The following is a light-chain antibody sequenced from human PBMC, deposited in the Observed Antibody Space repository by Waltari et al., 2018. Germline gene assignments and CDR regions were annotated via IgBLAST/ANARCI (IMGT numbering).Light chain of an antibody. J-gene: IGKJ3*01. CDR2: GAS. V-gene: IGKV1-39*01. Sequence: DIQMTQSPSSLSASVGDRVTITCRASQTISTHLNWYQHKPGKAPSLLIYGASNLQGGVPSRFSGRGSGTDFTLNISSLQPEDFATYYCQQSYSTPRVTFGPGTKV. CDR1: QTISTH. CDR3: QQSYSTPRVT.